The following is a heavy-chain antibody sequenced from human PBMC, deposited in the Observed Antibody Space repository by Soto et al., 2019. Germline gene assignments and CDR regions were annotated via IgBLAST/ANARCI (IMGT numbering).Heavy chain of an antibody. Sequence: ASVKVSCKASGYTFTSYAMHLVRQAPGQRLEWMGWINAGNGNTKYSQKFQGRVTITRDTSASTAYMELNSLRAEDTAVYYCAKDPLSYNWFDPWGQGTLVTVSS. CDR2: INAGNGNT. V-gene: IGHV1-3*01. CDR1: GYTFTSYA. CDR3: AKDPLSYNWFDP. D-gene: IGHD3-16*02. J-gene: IGHJ5*02.